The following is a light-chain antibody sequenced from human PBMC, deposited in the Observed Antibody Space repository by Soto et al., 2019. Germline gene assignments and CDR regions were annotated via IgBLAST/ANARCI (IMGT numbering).Light chain of an antibody. J-gene: IGKJ4*01. CDR1: QSVSSSY. V-gene: IGKV3-20*01. CDR2: GAS. Sequence: EIVLTQSPGTLSLSPGERATLSCRASQSVSSSYLSWHQQKPGQAPSLLIYGASSRATGTPDRFSGSGSGTNFTLTISRLEPEDFAVYYCQQYDTSPPLTFGGGTKVDIK. CDR3: QQYDTSPPLT.